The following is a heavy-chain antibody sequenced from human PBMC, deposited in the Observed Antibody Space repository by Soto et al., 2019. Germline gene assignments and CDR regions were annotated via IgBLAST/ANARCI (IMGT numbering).Heavy chain of an antibody. D-gene: IGHD6-19*01. V-gene: IGHV3-21*01. CDR2: ISSSSSYI. Sequence: GGSLRLSCAASGFTFSSYSMNWVRQAPGKGLEWVSSISSSSSYIYYADSVKGRFTISRDNAKNSLYLQMNSLRAEDTAVYYCAMGPVAKHHDAFDIWGQGKMVTVSS. J-gene: IGHJ3*02. CDR3: AMGPVAKHHDAFDI. CDR1: GFTFSSYS.